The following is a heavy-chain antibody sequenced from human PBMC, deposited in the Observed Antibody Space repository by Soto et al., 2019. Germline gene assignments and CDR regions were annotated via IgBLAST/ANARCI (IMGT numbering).Heavy chain of an antibody. V-gene: IGHV1-2*02. CDR1: GYTFTGCY. D-gene: IGHD2-2*01. J-gene: IGHJ6*02. Sequence: ASVKVSCKASGYTFTGCYMHWVRQAPGQGLEWMGWINPNSGGTNYAQKFQGRVTMTRDTSISTAYMELSRLRSDDTAVYYCARAGYCSSTSCRYYYGMDVWGQGTTVIVSS. CDR2: INPNSGGT. CDR3: ARAGYCSSTSCRYYYGMDV.